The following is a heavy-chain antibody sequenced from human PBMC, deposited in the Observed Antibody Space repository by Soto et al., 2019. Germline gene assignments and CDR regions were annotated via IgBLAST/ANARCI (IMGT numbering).Heavy chain of an antibody. V-gene: IGHV1-8*01. D-gene: IGHD6-19*01. CDR1: GYTFTSYD. CDR2: MNPNSDNT. CDR3: ARPTRSGYSGAWSPFDY. J-gene: IGHJ4*02. Sequence: GASVKVSCKASGYTFTSYDINWVRQVTGQGLEWMGWMNPNSDNTDYAQKFQGRVTMTRNTSISTAYMELSSLRSEDTAVYYCARPTRSGYSGAWSPFDYWGQGSLVTVPQ.